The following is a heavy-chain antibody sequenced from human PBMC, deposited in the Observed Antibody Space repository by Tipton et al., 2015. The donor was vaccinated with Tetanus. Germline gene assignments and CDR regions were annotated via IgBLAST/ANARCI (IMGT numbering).Heavy chain of an antibody. CDR3: TTSERVGSGYRVDY. Sequence: SLRLSCATSGLFFKNAWMNWVRQAPGKGLEWVGRIKSKSDGGTTDYAARVKDRFSISRDDSKNTLFLQTNSLKTEDTAVYYCTTSERVGSGYRVDYWGRGTLVTVSS. CDR2: IKSKSDGGTT. D-gene: IGHD3-9*01. V-gene: IGHV3-15*07. J-gene: IGHJ4*02. CDR1: GLFFKNAW.